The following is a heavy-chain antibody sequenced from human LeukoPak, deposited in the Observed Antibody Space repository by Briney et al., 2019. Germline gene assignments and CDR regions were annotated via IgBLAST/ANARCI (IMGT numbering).Heavy chain of an antibody. D-gene: IGHD1-26*01. V-gene: IGHV3-64*01. Sequence: GGSLRLSCAASGFTFSSYAMHWVRQAPGKGLEYVSAISSNGGSTYYANSVKGRFTISRDNSKNTLYLQMGSLRAEDMAVYYCARDAQQVVGATTSYYYYMDVWGKGTTVTISS. CDR2: ISSNGGST. CDR1: GFTFSSYA. J-gene: IGHJ6*03. CDR3: ARDAQQVVGATTSYYYYMDV.